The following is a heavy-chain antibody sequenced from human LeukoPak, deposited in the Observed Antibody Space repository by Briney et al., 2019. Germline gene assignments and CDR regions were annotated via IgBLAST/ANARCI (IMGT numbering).Heavy chain of an antibody. CDR1: GYTFTGYY. V-gene: IGHV1-2*02. Sequence: ASVKVSCKASGYTFTGYYMHWVQQAPGQGLEWMGWINPNSGGTNYAQKFQGRVTMTRDTSISTAYMELSRLRSDDTAVYYCAREPRQGYCSSTSCYALFHYYYYYGMDVWGQGTTVTVSS. CDR3: AREPRQGYCSSTSCYALFHYYYYYGMDV. J-gene: IGHJ6*02. CDR2: INPNSGGT. D-gene: IGHD2-2*01.